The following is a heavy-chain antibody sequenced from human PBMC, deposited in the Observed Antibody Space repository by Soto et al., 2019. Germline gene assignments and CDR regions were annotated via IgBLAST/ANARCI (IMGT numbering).Heavy chain of an antibody. CDR3: VXATYFSDSSGYTRCLDY. J-gene: IGHJ4*02. V-gene: IGHV3-72*01. CDR2: SRDKPQGYST. Sequence: GGSLRLSCPGSGFTVSDHYIDWVRQAPGKGRERVGRSRDKPQGYSTAYAASVKGRFNTSRDESKNSAYLQMNSLKTEDTAVYYCVXATYFSDSSGYTRCLDYWGQGTLVTVSS. D-gene: IGHD3-22*01. CDR1: GFTVSDHY.